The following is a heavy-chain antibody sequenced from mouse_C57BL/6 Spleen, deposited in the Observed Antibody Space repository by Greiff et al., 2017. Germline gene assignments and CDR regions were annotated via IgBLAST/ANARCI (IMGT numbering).Heavy chain of an antibody. Sequence: VQLQQPGPELVMPGASVKISCKASGYSFTDYYMNWVKQSNGKSLEWIGVINPNYGSTSYNQKFKGKATLTVDQSSSTAYMQLNSLTSEDSAVYYCARSGYYDRYNAMDVWGKGTSVTVSS. CDR1: GYSFTDYY. CDR2: INPNYGST. V-gene: IGHV1-39*01. D-gene: IGHD1-1*01. CDR3: ARSGYYDRYNAMDV. J-gene: IGHJ4*01.